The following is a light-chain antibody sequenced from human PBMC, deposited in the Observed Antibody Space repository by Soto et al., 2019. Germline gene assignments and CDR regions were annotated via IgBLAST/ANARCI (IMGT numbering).Light chain of an antibody. CDR2: DTS. CDR3: QQRGTWPPT. CDR1: QSVTFY. V-gene: IGKV3-11*01. Sequence: EIVLTQSPATLSSSPGQRATLSCRASQSVTFYLAWYQQKPGQAPRLLIYDTSNRATGIPARFSGSGSGTEFTLTISSLEPGDFAVYYCQQRGTWPPTFGQGTKLEIK. J-gene: IGKJ2*01.